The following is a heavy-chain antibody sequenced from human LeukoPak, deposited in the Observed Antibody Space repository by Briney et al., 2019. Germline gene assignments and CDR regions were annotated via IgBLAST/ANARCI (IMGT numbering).Heavy chain of an antibody. J-gene: IGHJ5*02. CDR1: GGSISSGGYS. CDR3: AREDPLRNWFDP. V-gene: IGHV4-30-2*01. Sequence: SETLSLTCTVSGGSISSGGYSWSWIRQPPGTGLEWIGYIYHSGSTYYNPSLKSRVTISVDRSKNQFSLKLSSVTAADTAVYYCAREDPLRNWFDPWGQGTLVTVSS. CDR2: IYHSGST.